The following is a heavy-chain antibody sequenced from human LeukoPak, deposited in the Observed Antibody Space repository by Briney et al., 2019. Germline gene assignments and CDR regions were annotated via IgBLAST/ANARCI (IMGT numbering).Heavy chain of an antibody. CDR3: ARVVAAATYYFDY. J-gene: IGHJ4*02. CDR2: IYYIGST. V-gene: IGHV4-59*01. Sequence: SETLPLTCTVSGGSIRTYYWSWIRQPPGKGLEWIGNIYYIGSTKYNPSLKSRVTISVDTSKNQFSLKLTSVTAADTAVYYCARVVAAATYYFDYWGQGTLVTVSS. D-gene: IGHD6-13*01. CDR1: GGSIRTYY.